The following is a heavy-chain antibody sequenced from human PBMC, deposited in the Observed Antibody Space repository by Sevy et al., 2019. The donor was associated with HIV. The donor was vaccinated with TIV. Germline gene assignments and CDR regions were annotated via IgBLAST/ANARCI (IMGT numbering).Heavy chain of an antibody. V-gene: IGHV3-33*01. Sequence: GGSLRLSCAASGFTFSSFGMHWVRQAPGKGLEWLAVIWFDGSNTYYSDSVKGRFTISRDIAKNTLHLQMNSLRAEDTAVYYCARDLEFYDSGDYGPAFMPDCWGHGTLVTVSS. D-gene: IGHD4-17*01. CDR1: GFTFSSFG. CDR2: IWFDGSNT. CDR3: ARDLEFYDSGDYGPAFMPDC. J-gene: IGHJ4*01.